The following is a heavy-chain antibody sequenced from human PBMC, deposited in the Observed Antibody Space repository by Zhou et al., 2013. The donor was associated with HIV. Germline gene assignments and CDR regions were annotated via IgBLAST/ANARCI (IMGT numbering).Heavy chain of an antibody. CDR1: GYIFENYY. D-gene: IGHD2-15*01. CDR3: ARERGDREFHAFDF. V-gene: IGHV1-46*02. J-gene: IGHJ3*01. Sequence: QVQLVQSDSEVKKPGASVKVSCKASGYIFENYYLYWIRQAPGQGPELVGMVHPGRETTVYMEKFQGRVTMTRDTSTSTVNLDVSSLRSEDTAVYYCARERGDREFHAFDFWGQGTMVTVSS. CDR2: VHPGRETT.